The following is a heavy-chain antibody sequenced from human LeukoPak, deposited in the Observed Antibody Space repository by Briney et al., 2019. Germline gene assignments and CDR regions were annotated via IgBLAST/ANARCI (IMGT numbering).Heavy chain of an antibody. CDR3: ARSGAVAGTGVFYYYYGMDI. D-gene: IGHD6-19*01. Sequence: SQTLSLTCTVSGGSISSGGYSWSWIRQHPGKGLEWIGYIYYSGSTYYNPSLKSRVTISVDTSKNQFSLKLSSVTAADTAVYYCARSGAVAGTGVFYYYYGMDIWGQGTTVTVSS. CDR1: GGSISSGGYS. CDR2: IYYSGST. V-gene: IGHV4-31*03. J-gene: IGHJ6*02.